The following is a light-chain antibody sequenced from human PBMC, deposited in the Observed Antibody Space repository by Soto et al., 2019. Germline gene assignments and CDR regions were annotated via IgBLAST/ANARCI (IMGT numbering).Light chain of an antibody. Sequence: QSVLTQPPSASGTPGQRVTISCSGSSSNIGSNYVYWYQQLPGTAPKLLIYRNNQRPSGVPDRFSGSKPGTSASLAISGLRSEDEADYYCTAWDDSRSGPVFGGGTQLTVL. J-gene: IGLJ7*01. CDR1: SSNIGSNY. CDR3: TAWDDSRSGPV. CDR2: RNN. V-gene: IGLV1-47*01.